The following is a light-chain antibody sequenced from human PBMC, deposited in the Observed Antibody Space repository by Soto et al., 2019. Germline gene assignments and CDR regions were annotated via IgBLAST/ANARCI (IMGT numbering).Light chain of an antibody. CDR2: DTT. CDR3: LLSYNGPYV. V-gene: IGLV7-46*01. J-gene: IGLJ1*01. CDR1: TGAVTNGHY. Sequence: AVVTQEPSLTVSPGGTVTLTCGSSTGAVTNGHYPYWFQQKPGQAPRTLIYDTTNRHSWTPARFSGSLLGGKAALTLSGAQPEDEDEYYCLLSYNGPYVFGTGTKVTAL.